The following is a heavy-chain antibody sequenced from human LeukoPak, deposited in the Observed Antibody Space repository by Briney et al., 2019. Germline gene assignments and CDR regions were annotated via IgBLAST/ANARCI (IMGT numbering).Heavy chain of an antibody. V-gene: IGHV1-18*01. CDR1: GYTFTSYG. CDR2: ISAYNGNT. J-gene: IGHJ4*02. D-gene: IGHD2-15*01. Sequence: ASVKVSCKASGYTFTSYGISWVRQAPGQGPEWMGWISAYNGNTNYAQKLQGTVSMTTDTSTSIAYMELRSLRSDDTAVYYCARGNHCSGGSCYSDYWGQGTLVTVSS. CDR3: ARGNHCSGGSCYSDY.